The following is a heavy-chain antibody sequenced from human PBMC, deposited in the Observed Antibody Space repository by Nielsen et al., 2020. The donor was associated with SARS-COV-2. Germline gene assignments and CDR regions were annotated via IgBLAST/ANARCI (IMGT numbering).Heavy chain of an antibody. Sequence: ASVKVSCKASGYTFTSYYMHWVRQAPGQGLEWMGIINPSGGSTSYAQKFQGRVTMTRDTSTSTVYMELSSLRSEDTAVYYCARGRAQGYYYYYMDVWGKGTTVTVSS. J-gene: IGHJ6*03. CDR2: INPSGGST. CDR3: ARGRAQGYYYYYMDV. CDR1: GYTFTSYY. V-gene: IGHV1-46*01.